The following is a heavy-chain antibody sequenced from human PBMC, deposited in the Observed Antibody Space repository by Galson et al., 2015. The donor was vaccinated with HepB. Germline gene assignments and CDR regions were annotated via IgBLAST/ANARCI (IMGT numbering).Heavy chain of an antibody. Sequence: SVKVSCKASGGTFSSYAISWVRQAPGQGLEWMGGIIPIFGTANYAQKFQGRVTITADESTSTAYMELSSLRSEDTAVYYCARALNEGEGWDAFDIWGQGTMVTVSS. CDR3: ARALNEGEGWDAFDI. D-gene: IGHD3-16*01. CDR1: GGTFSSYA. CDR2: IIPIFGTA. V-gene: IGHV1-69*13. J-gene: IGHJ3*02.